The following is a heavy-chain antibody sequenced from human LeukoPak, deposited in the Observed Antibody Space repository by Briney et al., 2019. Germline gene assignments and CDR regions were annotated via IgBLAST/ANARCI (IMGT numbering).Heavy chain of an antibody. CDR1: GGSFSGYY. CDR3: ARWRVGAPLVFDY. D-gene: IGHD1-26*01. J-gene: IGHJ4*02. V-gene: IGHV4-34*01. CDR2: INHSGST. Sequence: SETLSLTCAVYGGSFSGYYWSWIRQPPGKGLEWIGEINHSGSTNYNPSLKSRVTISVDTSKNQFSLKLSSVTAADTAVYYCARWRVGAPLVFDYWGQGTLVTVSS.